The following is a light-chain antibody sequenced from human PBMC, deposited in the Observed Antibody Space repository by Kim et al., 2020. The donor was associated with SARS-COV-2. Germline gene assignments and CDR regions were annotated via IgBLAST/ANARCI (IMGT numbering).Light chain of an antibody. CDR1: KLGDKY. CDR2: QDT. Sequence: SYELTQPPSVSVSPGQTASIACYGDKLGDKYACWYQQKPGQSPVLVIYQDTKRPSGIPERFSGSNSGNTATLTISGTQAMDEADYYCQAWDRSTYVFGTG. CDR3: QAWDRSTYV. J-gene: IGLJ1*01. V-gene: IGLV3-1*01.